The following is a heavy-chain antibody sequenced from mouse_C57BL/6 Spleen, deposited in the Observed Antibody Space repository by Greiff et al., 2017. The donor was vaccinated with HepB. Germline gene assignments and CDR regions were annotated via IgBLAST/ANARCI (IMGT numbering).Heavy chain of an antibody. V-gene: IGHV5-9-1*02. CDR1: GFTFSSYA. Sequence: VQLKESGEGLVKPGGSLKLSCAASGFTFSSYAMSWVRQTPEKRLEWVAYISSGGDYIYYADTVKGRFTISRDNARNTLYLQMSSLKSEDTAMYYCTREGDGYSFAYWGQGTLVTVSA. CDR3: TREGDGYSFAY. D-gene: IGHD2-3*01. J-gene: IGHJ3*01. CDR2: ISSGGDYI.